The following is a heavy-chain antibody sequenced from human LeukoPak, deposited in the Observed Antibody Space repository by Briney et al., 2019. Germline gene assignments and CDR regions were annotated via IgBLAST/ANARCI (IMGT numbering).Heavy chain of an antibody. CDR3: ARDEPSGSGTDY. Sequence: ASVKVSCKASGYTFTSYYMHWVRQAPGQRLEWMGWINAGNGNTKYSQKFRGRVTITRDTSASTAYMELTSLRSEDTAVYYCARDEPSGSGTDYWGQGTLVTVSS. CDR2: INAGNGNT. CDR1: GYTFTSYY. J-gene: IGHJ4*02. V-gene: IGHV1-3*01. D-gene: IGHD3-10*01.